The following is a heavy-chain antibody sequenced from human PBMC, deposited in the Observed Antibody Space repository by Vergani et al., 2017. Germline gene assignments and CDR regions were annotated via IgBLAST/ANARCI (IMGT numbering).Heavy chain of an antibody. V-gene: IGHV1-2*04. J-gene: IGHJ2*01. D-gene: IGHD4-17*01. CDR3: ARWRTTVTTAPPRWYFDL. Sequence: QVQLVQSGAEVKKPGASVKVSCKASGYTFTGYYMHWVRQAPGQGLEWMGWINPNSGGTNYAQKFQGWVTMTRDTSISTAYMELSRLRSDDTAVYYCARWRTTVTTAPPRWYFDLWGRGTLVTVSS. CDR2: INPNSGGT. CDR1: GYTFTGYY.